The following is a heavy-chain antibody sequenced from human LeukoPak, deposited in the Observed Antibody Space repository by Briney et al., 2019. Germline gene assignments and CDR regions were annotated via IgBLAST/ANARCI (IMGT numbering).Heavy chain of an antibody. CDR1: GFTFSSYE. Sequence: GGALRLSCAASGFTFSSYEMNWVRQAPGKGVEWVSYISSSGSTIYYADSVKGGFTISRDNAKNSLYLQMNSLRAEDTAVYYCARVGVVVAATGNLWFDPWGQGTLVTVSS. CDR2: ISSSGSTI. V-gene: IGHV3-48*03. J-gene: IGHJ5*02. CDR3: ARVGVVVAATGNLWFDP. D-gene: IGHD2-15*01.